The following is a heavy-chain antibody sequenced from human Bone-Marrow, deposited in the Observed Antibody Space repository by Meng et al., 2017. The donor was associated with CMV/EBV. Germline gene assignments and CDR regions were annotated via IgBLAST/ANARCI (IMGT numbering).Heavy chain of an antibody. CDR3: ARAQSIGAALDY. D-gene: IGHD6-6*01. CDR2: ISYDGTNT. CDR1: GFTFSDYY. Sequence: GESLKISCAASGFTFSDYYMSWIRQAPGKGLEWLAVISYDGTNTHSADSVKGRFTFSRDNSKSTLYMQMNSLRPDDTAVYYCARAQSIGAALDYWGQGTLVTVSS. J-gene: IGHJ4*02. V-gene: IGHV3-30*03.